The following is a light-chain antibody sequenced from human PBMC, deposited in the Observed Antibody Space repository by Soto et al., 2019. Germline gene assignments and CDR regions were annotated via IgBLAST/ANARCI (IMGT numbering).Light chain of an antibody. Sequence: QLVLTQPASVSGSPGQSIAISCTGTSSDVGAYDYVSWYQQHPGEAPKLMIFDVTRRPSGVSDRFSGSKSGTTASLTISGLQAEDEADYYCTSYTTKSTVAFGGGTKVTVL. CDR1: SSDVGAYDY. J-gene: IGLJ2*01. V-gene: IGLV2-14*03. CDR3: TSYTTKSTVA. CDR2: DVT.